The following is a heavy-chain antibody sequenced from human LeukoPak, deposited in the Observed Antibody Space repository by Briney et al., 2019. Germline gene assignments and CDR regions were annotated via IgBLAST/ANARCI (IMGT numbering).Heavy chain of an antibody. J-gene: IGHJ4*02. D-gene: IGHD3-3*01. CDR2: IKQDGSEN. CDR1: GFTFSNYW. Sequence: PGGSLRLSCAASGFTFSNYWMSWVRQAPGKGLEWVANIKQDGSENYYVDSVKGRFTISRDNAKNSLYLQMNSLRAEDTAVFYCARDQYDTWSRRGNFDSWGQGTLVIVSS. CDR3: ARDQYDTWSRRGNFDS. V-gene: IGHV3-7*01.